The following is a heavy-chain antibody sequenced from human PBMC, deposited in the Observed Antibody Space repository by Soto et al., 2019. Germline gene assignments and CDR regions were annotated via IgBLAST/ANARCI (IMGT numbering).Heavy chain of an antibody. CDR3: AGTKQWLAFAY. V-gene: IGHV4-34*01. CDR1: GGSFSGHY. CDR2: INHSGST. Sequence: SETLSLTCAVYGGSFSGHYWSWIRQPPGKGLEWIGEINHSGSTNYNPSLKSRVTISVDTSKNQFSLKLSSVTAADTAIYYCAGTKQWLAFAYWGQGALVTVSS. J-gene: IGHJ4*02. D-gene: IGHD6-19*01.